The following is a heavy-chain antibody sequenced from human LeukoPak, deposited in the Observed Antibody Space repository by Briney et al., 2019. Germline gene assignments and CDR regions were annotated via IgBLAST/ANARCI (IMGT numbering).Heavy chain of an antibody. V-gene: IGHV1-8*01. CDR3: ANCYYDSSGYLGNDAFDV. D-gene: IGHD3-22*01. CDR1: GYTLTSYD. Sequence: ASVKVSYKASGYTLTSYDINWVRQAPGQGLEWMGWMNPNSGNTGYAQKFQGRVTMTRNTSINTVYMELSSLRSEDTAVYYCANCYYDSSGYLGNDAFDVWGQGTMVTVSS. CDR2: MNPNSGNT. J-gene: IGHJ3*01.